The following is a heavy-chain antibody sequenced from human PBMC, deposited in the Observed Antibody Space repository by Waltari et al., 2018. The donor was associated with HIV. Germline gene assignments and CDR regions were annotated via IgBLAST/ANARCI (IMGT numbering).Heavy chain of an antibody. CDR2: ISSGGSVV. CDR3: ARDADHWEQHYFDV. CDR1: GFTLGTYS. Sequence: VQLGESGGGWVQPGGSLGLSCAASGFTLGTYSMNWVRQAPGRGLEWVSYISSGGSVVYYADSVKGRFTISRDNAKNSLYLEMNSLTVDDTALYFCARDADHWEQHYFDVSGQGTPVTVSP. J-gene: IGHJ4*02. D-gene: IGHD7-27*01. V-gene: IGHV3-48*01.